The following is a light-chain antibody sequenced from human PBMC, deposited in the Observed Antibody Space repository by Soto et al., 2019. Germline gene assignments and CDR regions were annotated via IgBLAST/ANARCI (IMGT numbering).Light chain of an antibody. CDR2: DVS. J-gene: IGLJ1*01. Sequence: QSVLTQPASVSGSPGQSITISCTGASSDVGGFDHVSWYQQHPGKVPRLLIYDVSSRPSGVSDRFSGSKSGNTAPLTISGLQAEDEADYYCNSFTTTNTYVFGTGTKLTVL. CDR3: NSFTTTNTYV. V-gene: IGLV2-14*03. CDR1: SSDVGGFDH.